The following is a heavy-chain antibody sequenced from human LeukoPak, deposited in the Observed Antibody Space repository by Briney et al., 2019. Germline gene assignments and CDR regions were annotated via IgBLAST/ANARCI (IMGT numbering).Heavy chain of an antibody. D-gene: IGHD1-26*01. CDR1: GGSFRGYY. Sequence: SETLSLTCAGYGGSFRGYYWSWIRQPPGKGLEWIGEINHSGSTNYNPSLKSRVTISVDTSKNQFSLKLSSVTAADTAVYYCARGPPYIVFDYWGQGTLVTVSS. CDR3: ARGPPYIVFDY. CDR2: INHSGST. J-gene: IGHJ4*02. V-gene: IGHV4-34*01.